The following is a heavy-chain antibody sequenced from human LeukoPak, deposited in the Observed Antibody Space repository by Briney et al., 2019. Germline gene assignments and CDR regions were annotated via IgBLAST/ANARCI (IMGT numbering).Heavy chain of an antibody. CDR1: GFTFSGNS. J-gene: IGHJ4*02. D-gene: IGHD6-13*01. V-gene: IGHV3-48*01. CDR2: ISASSTII. Sequence: GGTLRLSCVGSGFTFSGNSMNWVRQAPGRGLEWVSHISASSTIIHYADSVKGRVTISRDNAKNSVFLQMNRLRVEDTAVYYCTTSRHSSSWYYNDYWGQGILVTVS. CDR3: TTSRHSSSWYYNDY.